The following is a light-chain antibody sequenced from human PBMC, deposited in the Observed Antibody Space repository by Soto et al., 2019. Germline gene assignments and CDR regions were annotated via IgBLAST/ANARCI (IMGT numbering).Light chain of an antibody. V-gene: IGKV1-39*01. Sequence: DIQVTQSPSSLSASVGHRVTITCRASQSSGIYLSWYRQKPGKAPQLLIHGASTLQGGVPSRFSGDGSGTHFTLTINSLQPEDVGTYSCHQSFSTPTFGQGTKVEIK. CDR1: QSSGIY. J-gene: IGKJ1*01. CDR3: HQSFSTPT. CDR2: GAS.